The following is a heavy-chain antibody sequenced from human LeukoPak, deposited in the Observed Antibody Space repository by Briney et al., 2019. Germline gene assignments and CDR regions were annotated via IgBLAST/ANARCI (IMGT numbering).Heavy chain of an antibody. CDR3: AKEDDSVTIRAFDI. CDR2: ISWNSGSI. V-gene: IGHV3-9*01. J-gene: IGHJ3*02. Sequence: GGSLRLSCAASGFTFDDYAMHWVRQAQGKGLEWVSGISWNSGSIGYADSVKGRFTISRDNAKNSLYLQMNSLRAEDTALYYCAKEDDSVTIRAFDIWGQGTMVTVSS. CDR1: GFTFDDYA. D-gene: IGHD4-17*01.